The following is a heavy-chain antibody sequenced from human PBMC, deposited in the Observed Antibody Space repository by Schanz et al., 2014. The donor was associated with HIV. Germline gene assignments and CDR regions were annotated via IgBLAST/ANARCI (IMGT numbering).Heavy chain of an antibody. CDR2: INHSGST. Sequence: VQLKQWGAGLLKPSETLSLTCAVYGGSFSGYFWNWIRQSPGKGLEWIGEINHSGSTNYNPSLKSRVSMSVDTSKNQFSLKLSSVTAADTAVYYCAREGMEQMVNILDVWGQGTRVNVSS. D-gene: IGHD6-13*01. J-gene: IGHJ6*02. V-gene: IGHV4-34*01. CDR1: GGSFSGYF. CDR3: AREGMEQMVNILDV.